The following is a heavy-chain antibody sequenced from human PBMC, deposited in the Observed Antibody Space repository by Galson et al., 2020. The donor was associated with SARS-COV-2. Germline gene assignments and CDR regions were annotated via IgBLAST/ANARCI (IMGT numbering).Heavy chain of an antibody. J-gene: IGHJ4*02. CDR1: VGSISDYY. D-gene: IGHD6-6*01. V-gene: IGHV4-59*13. CDR3: ATSPTYPKYHFDH. CDR2: IYYSGTT. Sequence: SETLSLTCTVSVGSISDYYWNWIRQPPGKGLEWIGFIYYSGTTNYNPSLKSRVAILMDTSKNQFSLKLSSVTAADTAVDYCATSPTYPKYHFDHWGQGTLVTVSS.